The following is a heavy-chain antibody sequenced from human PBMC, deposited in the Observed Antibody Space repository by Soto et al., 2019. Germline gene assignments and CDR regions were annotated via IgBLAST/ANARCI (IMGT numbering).Heavy chain of an antibody. J-gene: IGHJ4*02. V-gene: IGHV4-34*01. D-gene: IGHD5-18*01. Sequence: SETLSLTCAVYGGSFSGYYWSWIRQPPGKGLEWIGEINHSGSTNYNPSLKSRVTISVDTSKNQFSLKLSSVTAADTAVYYCARGPAAMVSGGYYFDYWGQGTLVTVSS. CDR1: GGSFSGYY. CDR2: INHSGST. CDR3: ARGPAAMVSGGYYFDY.